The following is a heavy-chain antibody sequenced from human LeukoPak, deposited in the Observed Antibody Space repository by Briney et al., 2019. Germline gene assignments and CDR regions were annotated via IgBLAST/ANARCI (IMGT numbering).Heavy chain of an antibody. CDR2: INISGGST. J-gene: IGHJ6*03. Sequence: ASVKVSCKASGYTFTSYYMHWVRQAPGQGLEWMGIINISGGSTSYAQKFQGRVTMTRDMSTNTVYMDLSSLRSEDTAVYYCARGIKGSPLDCGGDCYHYYYYYYMDVWGKGTTVTVSS. D-gene: IGHD2-21*02. CDR1: GYTFTSYY. V-gene: IGHV1-46*01. CDR3: ARGIKGSPLDCGGDCYHYYYYYYMDV.